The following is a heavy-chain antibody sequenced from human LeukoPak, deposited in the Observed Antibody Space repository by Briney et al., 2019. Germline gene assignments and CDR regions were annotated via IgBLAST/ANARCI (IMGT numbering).Heavy chain of an antibody. D-gene: IGHD3-22*01. CDR1: GYTLTELS. V-gene: IGHV1-24*01. J-gene: IGHJ4*02. Sequence: ASVKVSCXVSGYTLTELSMHWVRQAPGKGLEWMGGFDPEDGETIYAQKFQGRVTMTEDTSTDTAYMELSSLRSEDTAVYYCATALMITYYDSSGPFGYWGQGTLVTVSS. CDR3: ATALMITYYDSSGPFGY. CDR2: FDPEDGET.